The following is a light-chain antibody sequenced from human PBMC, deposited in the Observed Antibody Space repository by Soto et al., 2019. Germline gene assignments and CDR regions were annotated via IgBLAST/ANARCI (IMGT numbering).Light chain of an antibody. J-gene: IGKJ1*01. CDR1: QSVSSY. CDR3: QQYGRSPRT. V-gene: IGKV3-20*01. Sequence: ENVLKQSPATLSLSPGERATLSCRASQSVSSYLAWYQQKPGQAPRLLIYDASSRAAGIPDRFSGSGSGTDFTLTISRLEPEDFAVYYCQQYGRSPRTFGQGTKVDI. CDR2: DAS.